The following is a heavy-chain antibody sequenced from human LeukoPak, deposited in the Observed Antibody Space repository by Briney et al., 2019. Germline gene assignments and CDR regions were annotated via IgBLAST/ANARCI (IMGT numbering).Heavy chain of an antibody. CDR2: IYPDDSDT. CDR1: GYCFTSYW. V-gene: IGHV5-51*01. CDR3: AKLGAYTSSWYGFVDY. J-gene: IGHJ4*02. Sequence: GESLKISCKGSGYCFTSYWIGWVRQMPGKGLEWMGKIYPDDSDTRYSPSFQGQVTISVDKSISTAYLQWSSLKALDTAMYYCAKLGAYTSSWYGFVDYWGQGTLITVSS. D-gene: IGHD6-19*01.